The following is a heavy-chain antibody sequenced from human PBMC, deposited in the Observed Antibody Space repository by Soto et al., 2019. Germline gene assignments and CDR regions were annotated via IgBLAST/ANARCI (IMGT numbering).Heavy chain of an antibody. CDR1: GGTFSRYA. CDR3: ARSQGSSTSLEIYYYYYYGMDV. J-gene: IGHJ6*02. V-gene: IGHV1-69*01. D-gene: IGHD2-2*01. CDR2: IIPISGTA. Sequence: QVQLVQSGAEVKKPGSSVKVSCKASGGTFSRYAISWVRLAPGQGLECMGGIIPISGTANYAQKFQGRVTITADESTSTAYMELSSLRSEDTAVYYCARSQGSSTSLEIYYYYYYGMDVWGQGTTVTVSS.